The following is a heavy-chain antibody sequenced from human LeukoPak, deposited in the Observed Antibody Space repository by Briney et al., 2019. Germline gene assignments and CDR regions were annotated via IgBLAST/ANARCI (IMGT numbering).Heavy chain of an antibody. CDR1: GGSISSYY. J-gene: IGHJ3*02. V-gene: IGHV4-34*01. Sequence: SETLSLTCTVSGGSISSYYWSWIRQPPGKGLEWIGEINHSGSTNYNPSLKSRVTISVDTSKNQFSLRLSSVTAADTAVYYCAKTDLDDAFDIWGQGTMVTVSS. D-gene: IGHD3-3*01. CDR2: INHSGST. CDR3: AKTDLDDAFDI.